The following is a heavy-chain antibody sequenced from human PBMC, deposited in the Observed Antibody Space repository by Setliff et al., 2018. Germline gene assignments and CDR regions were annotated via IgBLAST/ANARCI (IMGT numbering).Heavy chain of an antibody. CDR3: ARGNSRSSVWYVVPHFDY. CDR2: SHTGST. J-gene: IGHJ4*02. D-gene: IGHD6-19*01. Sequence: PSETLSLTCTVSGGSISSDIWSWIRQPPGKGLEWIGQSHTGSTNYNPSLRSRVTISVDMSKNQFSLKLNSVTAADTAVYYCARGNSRSSVWYVVPHFDYWGQGTLVTVSS. V-gene: IGHV4-4*08. CDR1: GGSISSDI.